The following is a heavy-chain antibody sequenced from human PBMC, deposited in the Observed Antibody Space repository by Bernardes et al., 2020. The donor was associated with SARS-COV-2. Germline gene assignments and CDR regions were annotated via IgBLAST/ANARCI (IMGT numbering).Heavy chain of an antibody. CDR1: GFTFSSYA. Sequence: VGSLRLSCAASGFTFSSYAMSWVRQAPGTGLEWVSAISGSGGSTYYADSVKGRFTISRDNSKNTPYLQMYSLRAADTAVYYCAKVTGVPAANPYYYYGMDGCRQGTAVTVS. J-gene: IGHJ6*02. V-gene: IGHV3-23*01. CDR2: ISGSGGST. D-gene: IGHD2-2*01. CDR3: AKVTGVPAANPYYYYGMDG.